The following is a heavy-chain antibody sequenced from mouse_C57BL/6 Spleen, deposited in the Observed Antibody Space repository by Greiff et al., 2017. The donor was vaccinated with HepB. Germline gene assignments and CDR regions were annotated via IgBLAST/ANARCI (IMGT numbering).Heavy chain of an antibody. D-gene: IGHD2-5*01. CDR1: GFTFSDYG. J-gene: IGHJ4*01. CDR2: ISSGSSTI. V-gene: IGHV5-17*01. CDR3: ARLYSKGGYAMDY. Sequence: EVMLVESGGGLVKPGGSLKLSCAASGFTFSDYGMHWVRQAPEKGLEWVAYISSGSSTIYYADTVKGRFTISRDNAKNTLFLQMTSLRSEDTAMYYCARLYSKGGYAMDYWGQGTSVTVSS.